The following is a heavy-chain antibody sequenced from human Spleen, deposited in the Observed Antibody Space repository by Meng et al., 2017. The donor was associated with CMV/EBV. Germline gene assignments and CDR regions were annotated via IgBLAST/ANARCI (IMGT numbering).Heavy chain of an antibody. CDR1: GFTFSSYA. D-gene: IGHD3-10*01. Sequence: GESLKISCAASGFTFSSYAMHWVRQAPGKGLEWVAVISYDGSNKYYADSVKGRFTISRDNSKNTLYLQMNSLRAEDTAVYYCARVGEGSGSSGGMDVWGQGTTVTVSS. CDR2: ISYDGSNK. CDR3: ARVGEGSGSSGGMDV. V-gene: IGHV3-30-3*01. J-gene: IGHJ6*02.